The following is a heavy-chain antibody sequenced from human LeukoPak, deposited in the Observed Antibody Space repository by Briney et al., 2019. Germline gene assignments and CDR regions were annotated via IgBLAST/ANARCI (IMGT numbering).Heavy chain of an antibody. D-gene: IGHD2-21*02. CDR3: AAAYCGGDCYRSPAFDI. CDR2: INPNSGGT. Sequence: GASVKVSCKASGYTFTGYYMHWVRQAPGQGLEWMGRINPNSGGTNYAQKFQERVTITRDMSTSTAYMELSSLRSEDTAVYYCAAAYCGGDCYRSPAFDIWGQGTMVTVSS. V-gene: IGHV1-2*06. CDR1: GYTFTGYY. J-gene: IGHJ3*02.